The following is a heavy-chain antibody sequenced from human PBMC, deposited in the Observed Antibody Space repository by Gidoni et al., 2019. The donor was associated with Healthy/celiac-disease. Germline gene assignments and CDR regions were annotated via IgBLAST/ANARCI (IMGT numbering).Heavy chain of an antibody. Sequence: QVQLQESGPGLLKPSETLSLTCTVSGGSISSYYWGWIRQPARKGLEWIGRIYTSGSTNYNPSLKSRVTMSVDTSKNQFSLKLSSVTAADTAVYYCARGEGPGRNTISAFDIWGQGTMVTVSS. CDR1: GGSISSYY. CDR2: IYTSGST. V-gene: IGHV4-4*07. J-gene: IGHJ3*02. CDR3: ARGEGPGRNTISAFDI. D-gene: IGHD3-10*01.